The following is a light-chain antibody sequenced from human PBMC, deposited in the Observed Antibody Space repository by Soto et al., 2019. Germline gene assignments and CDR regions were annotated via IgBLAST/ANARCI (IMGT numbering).Light chain of an antibody. Sequence: EVVLTQSPATLSLSPGERATLSCRASQNVNTYVAWFRQKPGQAPRLLIYDASNRATGVPARISGSGSGTDFTLTISSLQAEDFAVYYCQQRSNWPITFGQGTRLEIK. CDR2: DAS. CDR3: QQRSNWPIT. CDR1: QNVNTY. V-gene: IGKV3-11*01. J-gene: IGKJ5*01.